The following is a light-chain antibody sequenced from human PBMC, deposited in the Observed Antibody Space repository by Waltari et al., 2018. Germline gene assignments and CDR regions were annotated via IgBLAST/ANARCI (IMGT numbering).Light chain of an antibody. CDR1: GSDVGGYNY. Sequence: QSALTQPASVSGSPGQSITIPCPGTGSDVGGYNYVSWYQHHPGKTPQLMIYEVSNRPSGVSKRFSGSKSGNTASLTISGLQAEDEADYYCSSYTSSGTYVFGTGTKVTVL. CDR3: SSYTSSGTYV. CDR2: EVS. V-gene: IGLV2-14*01. J-gene: IGLJ1*01.